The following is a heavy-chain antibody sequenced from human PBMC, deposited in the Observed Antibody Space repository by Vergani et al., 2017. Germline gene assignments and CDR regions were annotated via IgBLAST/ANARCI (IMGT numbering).Heavy chain of an antibody. J-gene: IGHJ6*02. V-gene: IGHV3-23*01. CDR2: ISGSGGST. CDR1: GFTFNHSA. Sequence: EVQLLESGGDLVQPGGSLRLSCAASGFTFNHSAMNWVRQAPGKGLEWVSGISGSGGSTYYAGSVKGRFTISRDSSKNTLYLQMNSLSAGDTAVYYWAKAKPRNSGYDYLYYYHAMDVWGQGTTVTVSS. D-gene: IGHD5-12*01. CDR3: AKAKPRNSGYDYLYYYHAMDV.